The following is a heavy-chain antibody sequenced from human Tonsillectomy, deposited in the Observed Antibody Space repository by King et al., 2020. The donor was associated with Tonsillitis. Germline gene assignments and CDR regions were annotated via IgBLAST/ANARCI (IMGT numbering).Heavy chain of an antibody. Sequence: QLQESGPGLVKPSETLSLTCTVSGGCISSYYWSWIRQPPGKGVGGIGYIYYSGSTNNNPPLKSRVTISVDTSMNQFSLKLSAVTAADTAVYYCARTPTVTSAFDIWGQGTMVTVSS. V-gene: IGHV4-59*01. CDR3: ARTPTVTSAFDI. CDR2: IYYSGST. D-gene: IGHD4-17*01. CDR1: GGCISSYY. J-gene: IGHJ3*02.